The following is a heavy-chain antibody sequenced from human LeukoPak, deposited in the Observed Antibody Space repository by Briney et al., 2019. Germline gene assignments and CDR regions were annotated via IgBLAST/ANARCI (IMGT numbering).Heavy chain of an antibody. Sequence: SVTLSLTCAVSGGSISSNNWWGWVRQPPGKGLEWIGEIYHSGSPNYNPSLKSRVTISVDKSRNHFSLNLSSVTAADTAVYYCARENINNWHSCDYWGQGTLVTVSS. J-gene: IGHJ4*02. CDR3: ARENINNWHSCDY. CDR1: GGSISSNNW. V-gene: IGHV4-4*02. CDR2: IYHSGSP. D-gene: IGHD1-1*01.